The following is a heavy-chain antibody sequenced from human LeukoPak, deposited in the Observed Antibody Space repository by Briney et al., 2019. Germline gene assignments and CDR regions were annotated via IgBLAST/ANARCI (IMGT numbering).Heavy chain of an antibody. V-gene: IGHV3-53*01. Sequence: PGGSLRLSCVASGITFSTYAMSWVRQAPGKGLEWVSVIYSGGSTYYADSVKGRFTISRDNSKNTLYLQMNSLRAEDTAVYYCARSPRGYSYGVDFDYWGQGTLVTVSS. CDR3: ARSPRGYSYGVDFDY. D-gene: IGHD5-18*01. J-gene: IGHJ4*02. CDR1: GITFSTYA. CDR2: IYSGGST.